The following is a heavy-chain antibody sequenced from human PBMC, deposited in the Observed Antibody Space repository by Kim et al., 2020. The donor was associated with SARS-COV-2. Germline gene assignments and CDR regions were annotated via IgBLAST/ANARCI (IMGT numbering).Heavy chain of an antibody. V-gene: IGHV3-74*01. D-gene: IGHD3-10*01. CDR3: GRDLFGLRDY. J-gene: IGHJ4*02. CDR1: GFTFSDYW. CDR2: ISPDETRT. Sequence: GESLKISCAASGFTFSDYWMHWVRHAPGKGLMWVSHISPDETRTNYADSLKGRFTISRDNAKNTLYLQMNSLTADDTAVYYCGRDLFGLRDYWGQGTLVT.